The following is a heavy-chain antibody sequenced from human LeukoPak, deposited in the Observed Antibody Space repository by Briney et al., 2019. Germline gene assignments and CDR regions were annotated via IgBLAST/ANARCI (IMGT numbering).Heavy chain of an antibody. CDR1: GFTFSSYG. CDR3: SKDDRWLQFCC. D-gene: IGHD5-24*01. CDR2: IIPSGHTT. J-gene: IGHJ4*02. Sequence: GGSLRLSCAASGFTFSSYGMSWVRQAPGKGLEWVSGIIPSGHTTYYADSVRGRFTISRDNSRKMVYLQMDSLRAEDTAVYYCSKDDRWLQFCCWGQGTLVTVSA. V-gene: IGHV3-23*01.